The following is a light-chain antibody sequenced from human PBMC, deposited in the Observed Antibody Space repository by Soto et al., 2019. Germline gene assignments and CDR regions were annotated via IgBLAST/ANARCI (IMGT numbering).Light chain of an antibody. CDR2: DVS. V-gene: IGLV2-8*01. CDR1: SSDVGGYNY. CDR3: YTYAGTSWV. J-gene: IGLJ3*02. Sequence: QSVLTQPPSASGSPGQSLTISCTGTSSDVGGYNYVFWYQQHPGKAPKLMIYDVSKRPSGVPDRFSGSKSGNTASLTISGLQTEDEADYYCYTYAGTSWVFGGGTKLTVL.